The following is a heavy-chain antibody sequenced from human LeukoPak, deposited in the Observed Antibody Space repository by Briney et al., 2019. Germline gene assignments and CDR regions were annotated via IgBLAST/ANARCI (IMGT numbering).Heavy chain of an antibody. D-gene: IGHD3-3*01. J-gene: IGHJ6*03. CDR3: ARAPPTFFWSGYGYYYMDV. CDR1: GGSISSGDYY. Sequence: SQTLSLTCTVSGGSISSGDYYWRWIRQPPGKVLEWLGYIYYSESNYYNPSLKSRVTISVDTSKNQFSLKLSSVTAADTAVYYCARAPPTFFWSGYGYYYMDVWGKGTTVTVSS. V-gene: IGHV4-30-4*08. CDR2: IYYSESN.